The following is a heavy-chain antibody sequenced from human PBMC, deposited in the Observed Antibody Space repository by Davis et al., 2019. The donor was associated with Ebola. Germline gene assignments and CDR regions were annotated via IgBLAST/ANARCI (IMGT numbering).Heavy chain of an antibody. V-gene: IGHV5-10-1*01. CDR3: ARHVGYSYGAYNWFDP. CDR1: GYSFTSYW. J-gene: IGHJ5*02. Sequence: GESLKTPCKGSGYSFTSYWISWVRQMPGKGLEWLGRIAPSDSYTNSSPSFQGHGTIPADKSISTAYLQWSSLKASDTAMYYCARHVGYSYGAYNWFDPWGQGALVTVSS. D-gene: IGHD5-18*01. CDR2: IAPSDSYT.